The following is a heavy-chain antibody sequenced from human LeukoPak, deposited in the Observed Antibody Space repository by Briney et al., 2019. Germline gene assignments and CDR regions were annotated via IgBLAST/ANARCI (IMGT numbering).Heavy chain of an antibody. D-gene: IGHD2-2*01. CDR3: ARQDIVVVPAAYAL. CDR1: GGSISSYY. J-gene: IGHJ4*02. CDR2: IYTSGST. V-gene: IGHV4-4*07. Sequence: SETLSLTCTVSGGSISSYYWSWIRQPAGKGLEWIGRIYTSGSTNYNPSLKSRVTMSVDTSKNQFSLKLSSVTAADTAVYYCARQDIVVVPAAYALWGQGTLVTVSS.